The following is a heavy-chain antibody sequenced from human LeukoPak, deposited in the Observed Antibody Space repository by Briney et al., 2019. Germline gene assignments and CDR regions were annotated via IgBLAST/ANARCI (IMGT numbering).Heavy chain of an antibody. CDR1: GYTFTAYY. CDR2: INPNSGGT. Sequence: ASVKVSCKASGYTFTAYYMFWVRQAPGQGLEWMGWINPNSGGTNLAQKFQDRVTMTRDTSISTAYMEVNRLRSDDTVVYYCARDFLFRYSSGPRQNHMDVWGQGTTVIVSS. V-gene: IGHV1-2*02. CDR3: ARDFLFRYSSGPRQNHMDV. D-gene: IGHD6-25*01. J-gene: IGHJ6*02.